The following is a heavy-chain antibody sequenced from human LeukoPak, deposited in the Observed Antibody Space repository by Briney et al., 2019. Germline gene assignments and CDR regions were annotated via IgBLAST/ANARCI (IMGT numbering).Heavy chain of an antibody. V-gene: IGHV3-23*01. Sequence: QAGGSLRLSCAASGFTFSTYDMSWVRQAPGKGLEWVSSITDSGDNTYYADSVKGRFTISRDNAKNTLYLQMNSLRAEDTAVYYCAKGSVWIHAGDIWGQGTMVTVSS. CDR2: ITDSGDNT. CDR3: AKGSVWIHAGDI. D-gene: IGHD5-12*01. CDR1: GFTFSTYD. J-gene: IGHJ3*02.